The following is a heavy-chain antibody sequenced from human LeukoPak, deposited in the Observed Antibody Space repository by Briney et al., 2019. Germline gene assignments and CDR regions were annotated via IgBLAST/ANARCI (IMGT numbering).Heavy chain of an antibody. V-gene: IGHV4-30-4*01. CDR3: AREGVGATPFQH. CDR1: GGSISSGDYY. Sequence: SETLSLTCTVSGGSISSGDYYWSWIRQPPGKGLEWIGYIYYSGGTYYNPSLKSRVTISVDTSKNQFSLKLSSVTAADTAVYYCAREGVGATPFQHWGQGTLVTVSS. J-gene: IGHJ1*01. CDR2: IYYSGGT. D-gene: IGHD1-26*01.